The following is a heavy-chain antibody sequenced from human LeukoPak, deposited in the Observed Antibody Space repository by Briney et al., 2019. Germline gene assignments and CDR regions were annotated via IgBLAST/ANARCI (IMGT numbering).Heavy chain of an antibody. D-gene: IGHD4-11*01. CDR3: ARFVTTSHYFDY. Sequence: ASVKASCKASGGTFSSYAISWVRQAPGQGLEWMGGIIPIFGTANYAQKFQGRVTITADESTSTAYMELSSLRSEDTAVYYCARFVTTSHYFDYWGQGTLVTVSS. CDR1: GGTFSSYA. CDR2: IIPIFGTA. J-gene: IGHJ4*02. V-gene: IGHV1-69*01.